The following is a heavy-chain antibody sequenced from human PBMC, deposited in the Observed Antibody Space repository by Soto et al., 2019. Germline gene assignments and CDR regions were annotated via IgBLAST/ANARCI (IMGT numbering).Heavy chain of an antibody. Sequence: ASVNVSCKASGYTFIRYGITWVRQAPGQGLEWMGWISAYNDYTNYAQKLQGRVTMTTDTSTSTVYMELRSLRSDDTAVYYCARGGYYDKVWGKMNYYGLDVWGQGTTVTVSS. D-gene: IGHD3-16*01. V-gene: IGHV1-18*01. CDR3: ARGGYYDKVWGKMNYYGLDV. J-gene: IGHJ6*02. CDR1: GYTFIRYG. CDR2: ISAYNDYT.